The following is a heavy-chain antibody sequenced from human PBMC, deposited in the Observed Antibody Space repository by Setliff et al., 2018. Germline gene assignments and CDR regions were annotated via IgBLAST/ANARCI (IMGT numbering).Heavy chain of an antibody. J-gene: IGHJ5*02. D-gene: IGHD2-15*01. Sequence: GGSLRLSCAASGFIFSSYWMNWVRQAPGKGLEWVATINQDGSGKYYVDSVKGRFTISRDNAKNSLYLQMNSLRPEDTAVYYCARTCSGSGCYAGRESWGQGTPVTVSS. CDR3: ARTCSGSGCYAGRES. CDR1: GFIFSSYW. CDR2: INQDGSGK. V-gene: IGHV3-7*01.